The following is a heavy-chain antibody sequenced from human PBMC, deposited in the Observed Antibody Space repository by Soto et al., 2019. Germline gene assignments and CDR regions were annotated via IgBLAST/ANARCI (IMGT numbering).Heavy chain of an antibody. CDR3: AKGISFVSGGSCLDY. J-gene: IGHJ4*02. D-gene: IGHD2-15*01. CDR2: ISGSGGST. Sequence: EVQLLESGGGLVQPGGSLRLSCAVSGFTFSSYAMSWVRQAPGKGLEWVSAISGSGGSTYYADSVKGRFTISRDNSKNTLYLQMNSQRAEDTAVYYCAKGISFVSGGSCLDYWGQGTLVTVSS. V-gene: IGHV3-23*01. CDR1: GFTFSSYA.